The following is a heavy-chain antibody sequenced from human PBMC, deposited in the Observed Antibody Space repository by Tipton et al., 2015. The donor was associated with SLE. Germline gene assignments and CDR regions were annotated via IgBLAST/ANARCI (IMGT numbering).Heavy chain of an antibody. CDR3: ARQGSTVTPFFDY. CDR1: GGSISSHY. CDR2: IYYSGST. Sequence: TLSLTCTVSGGSISSHYWSWIRQPPGKGLEWIGHIYYSGSTNYNPSLKSRVTISVGTSKNQFSLKLSSVTAADTAVYYCARQGSTVTPFFDYWGQGTLVTVSS. V-gene: IGHV4-59*08. D-gene: IGHD4-17*01. J-gene: IGHJ4*02.